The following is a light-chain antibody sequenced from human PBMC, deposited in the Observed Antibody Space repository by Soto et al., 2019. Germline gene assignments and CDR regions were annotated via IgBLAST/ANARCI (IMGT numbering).Light chain of an antibody. J-gene: IGLJ2*01. V-gene: IGLV2-11*01. CDR3: CSYAGSYTFL. CDR2: DVS. CDR1: SSDVCGYNY. Sequence: QSALTQPRSVSGSPGQSVTISCTGTSSDVCGYNYVSWYQQHPGKAPKLMIYDVSKRPSGVPDRFSGSKSGNTASLTISGLQAEDEADYYCCSYAGSYTFLFGGGTKLTVL.